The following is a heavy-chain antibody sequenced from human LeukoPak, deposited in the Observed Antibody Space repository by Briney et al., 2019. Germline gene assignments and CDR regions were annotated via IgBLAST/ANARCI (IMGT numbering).Heavy chain of an antibody. CDR2: IYSGGST. V-gene: IGHV3-53*01. D-gene: IGHD4-17*01. J-gene: IGHJ3*02. CDR1: GFTVSSNY. Sequence: GGSLRLSCAASGFTVSSNYMSWVRQAPGKGLEWVSVIYSGGSTYYADSVKGRFTISRDNSKNTLYLQMNSLRAEDTAVYYCARDPNGDYIGTFDMWGRGTMLTVSS. CDR3: ARDPNGDYIGTFDM.